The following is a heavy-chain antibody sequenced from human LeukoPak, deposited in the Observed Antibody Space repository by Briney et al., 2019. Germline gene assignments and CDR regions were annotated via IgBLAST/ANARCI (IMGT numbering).Heavy chain of an antibody. CDR3: ARDINGYYYDSHGYYPTDL. CDR1: GYIFTSYG. CDR2: ISVYNGNT. J-gene: IGHJ5*02. V-gene: IGHV1-18*01. Sequence: WASVKVSCKASGYIFTSYGISWVRQAPGQRLEWMGWISVYNGNTNYPQRLQGRVTMTTDTSTTTAYMELRSLRSDDTAVYYCARDINGYYYDSHGYYPTDLWGQGTLVTVSS. D-gene: IGHD3-22*01.